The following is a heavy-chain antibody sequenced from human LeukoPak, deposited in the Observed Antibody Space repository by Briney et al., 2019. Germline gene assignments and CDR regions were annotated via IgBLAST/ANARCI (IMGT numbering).Heavy chain of an antibody. CDR1: GYSFTSYW. CDR2: IYPGDSDT. CDR3: ARGLADFWSGYFVDY. Sequence: GESLKISCKGSGYSFTSYWIGWVRQMPGKGLEWKGIIYPGDSDTRYSPSFQGQVTISADKSISTAYLQWSSLKASDTAMYYCARGLADFWSGYFVDYWGQGTLVTVSS. V-gene: IGHV5-51*01. J-gene: IGHJ4*02. D-gene: IGHD3-3*01.